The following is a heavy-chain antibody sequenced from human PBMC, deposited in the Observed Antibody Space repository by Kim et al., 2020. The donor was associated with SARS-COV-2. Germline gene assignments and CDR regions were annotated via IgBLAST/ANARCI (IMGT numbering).Heavy chain of an antibody. J-gene: IGHJ4*01. CDR1: GFTFTNFA. CDR2: ITASGGST. D-gene: IGHD3-16*02. V-gene: IGHV3-23*01. CDR3: TKAPERGVWGGYRFNF. Sequence: GGSLRLSCAASGFTFTNFAMNWVRQAPGTGLEWVSSITASGGSTYYADSVRGRFTISRDNSKNTLTLQMNSLRVEDTAVYYCTKAPERGVWGGYRFNF.